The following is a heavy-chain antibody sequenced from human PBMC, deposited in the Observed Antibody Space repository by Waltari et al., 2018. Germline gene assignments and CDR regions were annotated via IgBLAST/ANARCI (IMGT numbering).Heavy chain of an antibody. CDR2: IYYSGST. Sequence: QLQLQESGPGLVKPSETLSLTCTVPGGSISSSSYYWGWIRQPPGKGLEWIGSIYYSGSTYYNPSLKSRVTISVDTSKNQFSLKLSSVTAADTAVYYCARSPGNVLLWFGELNYFDYWGQGTLVTVSS. CDR1: GGSISSSSYY. D-gene: IGHD3-10*01. CDR3: ARSPGNVLLWFGELNYFDY. V-gene: IGHV4-39*01. J-gene: IGHJ4*02.